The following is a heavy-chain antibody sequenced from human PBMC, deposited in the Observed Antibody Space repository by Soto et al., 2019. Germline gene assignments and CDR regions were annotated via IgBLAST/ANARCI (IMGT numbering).Heavy chain of an antibody. CDR2: IYSGDTT. Sequence: VPLVESGGGLVQPGGSLRLSCAASGFTVSSNYMSWVRQAPGKGLEWVSVIYSGDTTYYADSVKGRFTISRDNSKNSLYRQMNSLSAEDAAVYYCARGEWQGGRFDYWGQGTLVAVSS. J-gene: IGHJ4*02. V-gene: IGHV3-66*01. D-gene: IGHD3-16*01. CDR1: GFTVSSNY. CDR3: ARGEWQGGRFDY.